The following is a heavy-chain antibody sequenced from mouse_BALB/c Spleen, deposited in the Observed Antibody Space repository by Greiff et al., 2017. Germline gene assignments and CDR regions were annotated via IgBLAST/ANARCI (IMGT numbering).Heavy chain of an antibody. CDR1: GFTFSSYA. Sequence: EVKVVESGGGLVKPGGSLKLSCAASGFTFSSYAMSWVRQSPEKRLEWVAAISSGGSYTYYPDIVRGRFTISRDNAKNTLYMKMSSLTAEDTAMCDCARVGGNPFAYWGQGTLVTVSA. V-gene: IGHV5-9-4*01. D-gene: IGHD2-1*01. CDR3: ARVGGNPFAY. CDR2: ISSGGSYT. J-gene: IGHJ3*01.